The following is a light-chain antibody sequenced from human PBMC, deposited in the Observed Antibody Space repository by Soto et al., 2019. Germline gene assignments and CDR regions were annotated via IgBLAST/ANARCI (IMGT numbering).Light chain of an antibody. CDR3: HQYGSSPAT. J-gene: IGKJ1*01. CDR1: QSVSSSF. Sequence: EIVLTQSPGTLSLSPPERAPLXCRASQSVSSSFLAWYQQKPGQAPRLLIYGASSRATGIPDRFSGSGSGTDFTLTISRLEPEDFAVYYCHQYGSSPATFGQGTKVDNK. V-gene: IGKV3-20*01. CDR2: GAS.